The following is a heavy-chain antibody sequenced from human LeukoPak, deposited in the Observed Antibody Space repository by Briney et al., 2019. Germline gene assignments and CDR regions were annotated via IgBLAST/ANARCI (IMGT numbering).Heavy chain of an antibody. Sequence: GGSLRLSYAASGFTFSSYWMSWVRQAPGKGLEWVANIKQDGSEKYYVDSVKGRFTISRDNAKNSLYPQMNSLRAEDTAVYYCARGRWLQTTYYFDYWGQGTLVTVSS. CDR3: ARGRWLQTTYYFDY. J-gene: IGHJ4*02. CDR2: IKQDGSEK. D-gene: IGHD5-12*01. V-gene: IGHV3-7*01. CDR1: GFTFSSYW.